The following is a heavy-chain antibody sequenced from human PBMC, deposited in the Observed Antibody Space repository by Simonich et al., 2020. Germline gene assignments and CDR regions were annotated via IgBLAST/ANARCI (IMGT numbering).Heavy chain of an antibody. V-gene: IGHV1-2*06. J-gene: IGHJ3*02. CDR2: INPNSGGT. CDR3: ARDTFLGYCSSTSCYDAFDI. Sequence: QVQLVQSGAEVKKPGASVKVSCKASGYTFTGYYMHWVRPAPGKGLELMVRINPNSGGTKYQQKFQDKGTRTRNPSISTANMELSRLRSDDTAVYYCARDTFLGYCSSTSCYDAFDIWGQGTMVTVSS. D-gene: IGHD2-2*01. CDR1: GYTFTGYY.